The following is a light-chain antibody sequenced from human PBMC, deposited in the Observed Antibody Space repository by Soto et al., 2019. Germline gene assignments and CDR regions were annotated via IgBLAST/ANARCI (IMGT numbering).Light chain of an antibody. J-gene: IGKJ2*01. V-gene: IGKV1-39*01. CDR3: QQSYSTPYT. CDR1: QSFSSY. Sequence: DIRMTQSPSSLSASVGDRVTITSRASQSFSSYLNWYQQKPGKAPKLLIYAASSLQSVVPSRFSGSGSGTDFTLAISSLQPEDFATYYCQQSYSTPYTFGQGTKLEIK. CDR2: AAS.